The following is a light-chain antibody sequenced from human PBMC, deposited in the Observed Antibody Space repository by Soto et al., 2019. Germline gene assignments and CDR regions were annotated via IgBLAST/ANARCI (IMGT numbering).Light chain of an antibody. V-gene: IGLV2-14*01. J-gene: IGLJ1*01. CDR3: SSYTTTSTPCV. CDR2: EVS. CDR1: SSDVGGYNY. Sequence: QSALTQPASVSGSPGQSITISCTGTSSDVGGYNYVSWYQQHPGKAPKLIIYEVSHRPSGASNHFSGYKSGNTASLTISGLRAEDEADYYCSSYTTTSTPCVFGTGTKVTVL.